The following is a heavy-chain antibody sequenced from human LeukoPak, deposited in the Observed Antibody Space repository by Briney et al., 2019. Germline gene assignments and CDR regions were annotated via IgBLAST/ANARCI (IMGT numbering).Heavy chain of an antibody. CDR3: ARDHLREGATGASEI. CDR2: IKQDGGEK. CDR1: RFTFSNYW. J-gene: IGHJ3*02. Sequence: GGSLTLSCAASRFTFSNYWMSWVRQAPGKGLEWVANIKQDGGEKNYVDSVKGRFTISRDNAKNSLYLQMNSLRVEDTAVYYCARDHLREGATGASEIWGQGTMVTVSS. D-gene: IGHD1-26*01. V-gene: IGHV3-7*05.